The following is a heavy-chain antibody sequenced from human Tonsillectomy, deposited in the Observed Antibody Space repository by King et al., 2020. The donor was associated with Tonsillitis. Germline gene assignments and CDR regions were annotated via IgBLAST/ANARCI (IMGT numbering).Heavy chain of an antibody. V-gene: IGHV4-39*01. Sequence: QLQESGPGLVKPSETLSLTCTVSGGSISSNRYYWGWIRQPPGKGLVGFGCIFYSGRTHYNPSLTSRVTSSVDTSRNQFSLKVTSVTAADTAVYYCARSRGKGYFDYWGQGTLVTVSS. CDR3: ARSRGKGYFDY. D-gene: IGHD3-10*01. J-gene: IGHJ4*02. CDR1: GGSISSNRYY. CDR2: IFYSGRT.